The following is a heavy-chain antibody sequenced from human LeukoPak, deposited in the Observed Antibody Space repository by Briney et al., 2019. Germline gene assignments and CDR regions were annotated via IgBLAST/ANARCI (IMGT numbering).Heavy chain of an antibody. Sequence: SETLSLTCAVHGGSFSGYYWSWIRQPPGKGLEWIGEINHSGSTNYNPSLKSRVTISVDTSKNQFSLKLSSVTAADTAVYYCARVFLGSIPNWFDPWGQGTLVTVSS. J-gene: IGHJ5*02. V-gene: IGHV4-34*01. D-gene: IGHD3-3*01. CDR1: GGSFSGYY. CDR3: ARVFLGSIPNWFDP. CDR2: INHSGST.